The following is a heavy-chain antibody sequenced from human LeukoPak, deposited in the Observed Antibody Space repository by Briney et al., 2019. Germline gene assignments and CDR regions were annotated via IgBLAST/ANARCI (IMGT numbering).Heavy chain of an antibody. Sequence: GGSLRLSCAASGFTFSSYSMNWVRQAPGKGLEWVSSISSSSSYIYYADSVKGRFTISRDNAKNSLYLQMNSLRAEDTAVYYCARGLRKYYDSSGYFSWGQGTLVTVSS. J-gene: IGHJ5*02. CDR2: ISSSSSYI. D-gene: IGHD3-22*01. CDR1: GFTFSSYS. V-gene: IGHV3-21*01. CDR3: ARGLRKYYDSSGYFS.